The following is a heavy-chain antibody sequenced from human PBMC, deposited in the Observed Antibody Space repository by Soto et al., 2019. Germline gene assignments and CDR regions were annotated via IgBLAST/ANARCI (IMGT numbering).Heavy chain of an antibody. J-gene: IGHJ5*02. V-gene: IGHV4-4*02. Sequence: QVQLQESGPGLVKPSGTLSLTCGVSGVSISSSNWWSWVRQPPGKGLEWIGKIYHSGNTNYNPSLKTRVTIAVDKSKNQSSLKLTSVTAADTAVYYCARGADYGDYAACFDPWGQGTLVTVSS. D-gene: IGHD4-17*01. CDR2: IYHSGNT. CDR1: GVSISSSNW. CDR3: ARGADYGDYAACFDP.